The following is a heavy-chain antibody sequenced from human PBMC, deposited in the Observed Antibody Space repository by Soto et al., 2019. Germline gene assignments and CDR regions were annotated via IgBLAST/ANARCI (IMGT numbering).Heavy chain of an antibody. CDR2: INIYGGGT. CDR1: GYTFTIYG. Sequence: QVHLEQSGPEVKKPGASVKVSCKASGYTFTIYGISWVRLAPGQGLEWMGWINIYGGGTNYAQKYQDRVTMTRDTSTNTVYLEMRSLTSDDTAIYYCARALYYYDNSGLAFWGQGTLVTVSS. CDR3: ARALYYYDNSGLAF. V-gene: IGHV1-18*01. D-gene: IGHD3-22*01. J-gene: IGHJ4*02.